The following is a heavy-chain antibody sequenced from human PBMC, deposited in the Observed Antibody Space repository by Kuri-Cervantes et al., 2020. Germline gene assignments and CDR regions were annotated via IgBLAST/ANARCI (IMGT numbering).Heavy chain of an antibody. D-gene: IGHD6-13*01. Sequence: GESLKISCAASGFTFSSYGMHWVRQAPGKGLEWVAVISYDGSNKYYADSVKGRFTISRDNSKNTLYLQMNSLRAEDTAVYYCARDQRYSSSWYSYYYYYGMDVWGQGTLVTVSS. CDR1: GFTFSSYG. CDR3: ARDQRYSSSWYSYYYYYGMDV. J-gene: IGHJ6*02. CDR2: ISYDGSNK. V-gene: IGHV3-30*03.